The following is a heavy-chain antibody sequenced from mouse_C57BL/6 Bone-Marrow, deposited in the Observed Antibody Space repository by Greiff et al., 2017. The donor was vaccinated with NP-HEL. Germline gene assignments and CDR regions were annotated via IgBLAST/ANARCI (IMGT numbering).Heavy chain of an antibody. D-gene: IGHD1-2*01. V-gene: IGHV5-16*01. CDR2: INYDGSIT. Sequence: DVKLVESEGGLVQPGSSMKLSCTASGFTFSDYSMAWVRPVPEKGLEWVANINYDGSITYYLDSLKSRFIISRDNAKNILYLQMSSLKSEDTATYYCARDHYDGAMDYWGQGTSVTVSS. CDR3: ARDHYDGAMDY. CDR1: GFTFSDYS. J-gene: IGHJ4*01.